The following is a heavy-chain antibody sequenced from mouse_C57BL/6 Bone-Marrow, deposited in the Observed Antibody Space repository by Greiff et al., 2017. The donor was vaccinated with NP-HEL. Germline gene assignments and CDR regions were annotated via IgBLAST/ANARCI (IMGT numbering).Heavy chain of an antibody. CDR2: ISSGGSYT. J-gene: IGHJ3*01. Sequence: EVKLMESGGDLVKPGGSLKLSCAASGFTFSSYGMSWVRQTPDKRLEWVATISSGGSYTYYPDSVKGRFTISRDNAKNTLYLQMSSLKSEDTAMYYCARPAYYSNYWFAYWGQGTLVTVSA. CDR1: GFTFSSYG. CDR3: ARPAYYSNYWFAY. V-gene: IGHV5-6*01. D-gene: IGHD2-5*01.